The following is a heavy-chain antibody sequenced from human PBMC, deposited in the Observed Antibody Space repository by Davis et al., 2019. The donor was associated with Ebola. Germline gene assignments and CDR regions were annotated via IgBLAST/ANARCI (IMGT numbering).Heavy chain of an antibody. CDR3: ARDRRRVRGVINHGMDV. CDR2: ISTYNNNT. J-gene: IGHJ6*02. V-gene: IGHV1-18*04. CDR1: GYTFASYG. D-gene: IGHD3-10*01. Sequence: ASVKVSCKASGYTFASYGITWVRQAPGQGLEWMGWISTYNNNTYYAQNFQGRITMTTDTSTSTAYMELRSLRADDTAVYYCARDRRRVRGVINHGMDVWGQGTTVTVSS.